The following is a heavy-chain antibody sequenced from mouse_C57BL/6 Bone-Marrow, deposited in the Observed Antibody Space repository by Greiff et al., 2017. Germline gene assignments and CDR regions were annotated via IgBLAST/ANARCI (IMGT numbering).Heavy chain of an antibody. Sequence: EVQRVESGGDLVKPGGSLKLSCAASGFTFSSYGMSWVRQTPDKRLEWIATISPGGGYTYYPASVKGRFTLSADTSINTPYLQMSSLTSEATAIFYGERHSRRWQAGDFDDWGTGTTVTVSS. CDR3: ERHSRRWQAGDFDD. J-gene: IGHJ1*03. V-gene: IGHV5-6*01. CDR2: ISPGGGYT. D-gene: IGHD1-1*01. CDR1: GFTFSSYG.